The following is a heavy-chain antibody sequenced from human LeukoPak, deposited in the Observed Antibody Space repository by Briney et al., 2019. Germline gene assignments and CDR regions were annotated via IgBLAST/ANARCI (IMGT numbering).Heavy chain of an antibody. J-gene: IGHJ4*02. CDR2: IYSGGST. CDR1: GFTVSSNY. V-gene: IGHV3-53*01. D-gene: IGHD5-18*01. Sequence: PGGSLRLSCAASGFTVSSNYMSWVRQAPGKGLEWVSVIYSGGSTYYADSVKGRFTIPRDNSKNTLYLQMNSLRAEDTAVYYCTYGYSATVDYWGQGTLVTVSS. CDR3: TYGYSATVDY.